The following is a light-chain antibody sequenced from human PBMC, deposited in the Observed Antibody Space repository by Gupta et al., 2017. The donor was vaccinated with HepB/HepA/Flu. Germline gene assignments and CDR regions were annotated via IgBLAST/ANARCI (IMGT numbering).Light chain of an antibody. CDR1: QSISSY. J-gene: IGKJ4*01. CDR3: QQSYITPLT. CDR2: AAS. Sequence: DIQMTQSPSSLSASVGDRVTITCRASQSISSYLNWYQQKPGKAPNLLIYAASTLQSGVPSRFSGSGSGTDFTLTISSLQPEDCATFYCQQSYITPLTFGGGTKVEI. V-gene: IGKV1-39*01.